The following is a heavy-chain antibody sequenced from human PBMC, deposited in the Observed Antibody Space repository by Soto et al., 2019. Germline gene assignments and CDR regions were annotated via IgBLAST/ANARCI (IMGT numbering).Heavy chain of an antibody. CDR1: GFSLSTSGVG. J-gene: IGHJ6*02. CDR3: THDRFLEWLSPKGFGVDV. CDR2: IYWNDDK. D-gene: IGHD3-3*01. V-gene: IGHV2-5*01. Sequence: QITLKESGPTLVKPTQTLTLTCTFSGFSLSTSGVGVGWIRQPPGKALEWLALIYWNDDKHYSPSLKSKLTVTKDTSKTQVVLTMSNMDPVDTATYYCTHDRFLEWLSPKGFGVDVWGHGTTVTVS.